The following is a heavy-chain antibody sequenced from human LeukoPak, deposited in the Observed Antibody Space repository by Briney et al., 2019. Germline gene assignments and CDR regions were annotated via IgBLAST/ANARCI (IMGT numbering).Heavy chain of an antibody. V-gene: IGHV3-66*01. D-gene: IGHD1-26*01. Sequence: PGGSLRLSCAASGFTVSSNYMSWVRQAPGKGLEWVSVIYSGGSTYYADSVKGRFTISRDNSKNTLYLQMNSLRAEDTAVYYCARDRYSGSYHTWGRFDYWGQGTLVTVSS. J-gene: IGHJ4*02. CDR1: GFTVSSNY. CDR2: IYSGGST. CDR3: ARDRYSGSYHTWGRFDY.